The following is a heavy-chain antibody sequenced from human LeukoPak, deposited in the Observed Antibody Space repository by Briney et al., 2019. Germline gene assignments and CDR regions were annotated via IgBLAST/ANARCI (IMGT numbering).Heavy chain of an antibody. V-gene: IGHV1-69*13. J-gene: IGHJ4*02. D-gene: IGHD5-24*01. CDR1: GGTFSSYA. Sequence: SVTVSCKASGGTFSSYAISWVRQAPGQGLEWMGGIIPIFGTANYAQKFQGRVTITADESTSTAYMELSSLRSEDTAVYYCARGVRAGRWLQFPQYYFDYWGQGTLVTVSS. CDR2: IIPIFGTA. CDR3: ARGVRAGRWLQFPQYYFDY.